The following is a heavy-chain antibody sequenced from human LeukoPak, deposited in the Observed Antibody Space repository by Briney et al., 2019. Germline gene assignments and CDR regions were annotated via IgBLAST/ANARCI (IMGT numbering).Heavy chain of an antibody. D-gene: IGHD3-22*01. CDR2: MNPNSGNT. CDR3: ATDGHDNSGYYFGHY. Sequence: ASVKVSCKASGYTFTSYDINWVRQATGQGLEWMGWMNPNSGNTGYAQKFQGRVTITRNTSISTAYMELSSLRSEDTAVYYCATDGHDNSGYYFGHYWGQGTLATVSS. V-gene: IGHV1-8*03. CDR1: GYTFTSYD. J-gene: IGHJ4*02.